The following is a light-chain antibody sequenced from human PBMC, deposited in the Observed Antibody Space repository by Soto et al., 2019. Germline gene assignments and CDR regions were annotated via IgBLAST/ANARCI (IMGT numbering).Light chain of an antibody. J-gene: IGKJ1*01. V-gene: IGKV3-20*01. Sequence: EIVLTQSAGTLSLSPGERATLSCRASQSVGSSDLAWYQQKPGQSPRLRIYGASSRATGIPDRFSGSGSGTDFTLTISRLEPEDFAVYYCQQFGRSSWTFGRGTKVDIK. CDR3: QQFGRSSWT. CDR1: QSVGSSD. CDR2: GAS.